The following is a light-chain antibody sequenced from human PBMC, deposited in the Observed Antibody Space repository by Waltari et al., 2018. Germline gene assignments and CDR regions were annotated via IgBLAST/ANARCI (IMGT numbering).Light chain of an antibody. CDR2: AAS. J-gene: IGKJ1*01. CDR3: QHYVRLPAT. V-gene: IGKV3-20*01. Sequence: EIVLTQSPGTLSLSPGERATLSCRSRHSVSRSLAWYKQKPGQAPSLLIYAASTRASGIPDRFGGSVSGTDFSLTISRLEPEDFAVYYCQHYVRLPATFGQGTKVEI. CDR1: HSVSRS.